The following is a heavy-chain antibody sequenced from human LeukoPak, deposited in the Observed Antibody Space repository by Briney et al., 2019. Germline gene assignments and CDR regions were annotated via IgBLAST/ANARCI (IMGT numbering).Heavy chain of an antibody. V-gene: IGHV4-34*01. Sequence: SETLSLTCGVSGGSLSFYYWSWIRQSPGKGLEWIAEISQNGDSNYNMSLKSRVTISVDTSKNQFSLKLSSVTAADTAVYYCARKRGYLTRTRPQTENRYRVWFDPWGQGTLVTVSS. CDR2: ISQNGDS. CDR1: GGSLSFYY. D-gene: IGHD3-16*02. J-gene: IGHJ5*02. CDR3: ARKRGYLTRTRPQTENRYRVWFDP.